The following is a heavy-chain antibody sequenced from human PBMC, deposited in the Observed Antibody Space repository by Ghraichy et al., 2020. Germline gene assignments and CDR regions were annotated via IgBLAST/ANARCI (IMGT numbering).Heavy chain of an antibody. CDR3: TTEIFGKEFDY. D-gene: IGHD3-3*01. J-gene: IGHJ4*02. CDR1: GFTFSNAW. Sequence: GESLNISCAASGFTFSNAWMSWVRQAPGKGLEWVGRIKSKTDGGTTDYAAPVKGRFTISRDDSKNTLYLQMNSLKTEDTAVYYCTTEIFGKEFDYWGQGTLVTVSS. V-gene: IGHV3-15*01. CDR2: IKSKTDGGTT.